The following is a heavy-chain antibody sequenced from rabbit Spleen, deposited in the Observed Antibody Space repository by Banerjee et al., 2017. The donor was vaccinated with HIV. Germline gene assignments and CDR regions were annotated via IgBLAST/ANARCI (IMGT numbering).Heavy chain of an antibody. D-gene: IGHD4-2*01. CDR3: ARDLAGGIGWNFSL. CDR1: GFSFSSSDY. CDR2: IAGSSSDFT. Sequence: QSLEESGGGLVQPEGSLALTCKASGFSFSSSDYICWVRQAPGKGLEWISCIAGSSSDFTYSATWAKGRFTISKTSSTTVTLQMTSLTVADTATYFCARDLAGGIGWNFSLWGPGTLVTVS. V-gene: IGHV1S40*01. J-gene: IGHJ4*01.